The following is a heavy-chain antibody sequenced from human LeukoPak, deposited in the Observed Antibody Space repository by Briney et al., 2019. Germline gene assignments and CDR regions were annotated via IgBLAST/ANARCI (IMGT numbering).Heavy chain of an antibody. Sequence: GGSLRLSCAASGFTFSSYTMNWVRQAPGKGLEWVSSITSSSSYIYYADSVKGRFTISRDNAKNSLCLQMNSLRAEDTAVYYCARLEYRAVDFDYWGQGTLVTVSS. CDR3: ARLEYRAVDFDY. CDR1: GFTFSSYT. J-gene: IGHJ4*02. D-gene: IGHD2-2*01. CDR2: ITSSSSYI. V-gene: IGHV3-21*01.